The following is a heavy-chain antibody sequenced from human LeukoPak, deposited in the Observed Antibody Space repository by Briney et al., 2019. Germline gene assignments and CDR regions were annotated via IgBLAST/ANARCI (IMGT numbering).Heavy chain of an antibody. D-gene: IGHD1-26*01. CDR2: ISSSSSTI. CDR3: ARDWWELPSC. Sequence: GGSLRLSCAASGFTVSNNYLSWVRQAPGKGLEWVSYISSSSSTIYYADSVKGRFTISRDNAKNSLYLQMNSLRAEDTAVYYCARDWWELPSCWGQGTLVTVSS. J-gene: IGHJ4*02. V-gene: IGHV3-48*01. CDR1: GFTVSNNY.